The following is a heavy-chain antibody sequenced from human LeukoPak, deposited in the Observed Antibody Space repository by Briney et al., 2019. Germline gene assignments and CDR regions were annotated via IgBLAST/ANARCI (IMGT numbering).Heavy chain of an antibody. D-gene: IGHD2-21*01. Sequence: PGGSLRLSCAASGFTFNSFALDWVRQAPGKGLEWVSAISGSGGSTYYADSVKGRFTISRDNSKRTLYLQMNSLRVEDTAVYYCAREIVGTAGAFDIWGQGTMVTVSS. J-gene: IGHJ3*02. CDR2: ISGSGGST. CDR3: AREIVGTAGAFDI. CDR1: GFTFNSFA. V-gene: IGHV3-23*01.